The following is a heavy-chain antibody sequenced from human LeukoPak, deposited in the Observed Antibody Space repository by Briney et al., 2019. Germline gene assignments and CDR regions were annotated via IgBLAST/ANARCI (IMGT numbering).Heavy chain of an antibody. CDR3: ARYSSTWAFDY. V-gene: IGHV4-39*01. J-gene: IGHJ4*02. D-gene: IGHD6-6*01. Sequence: KPSETLSFTCTVSGGSIINSGYYWGWIRQPPGQGLEWIANIYYTGNSNYNSSLKSRITISVDTSRNQFSLKLTSVTAADTAVYFCARYSSTWAFDYWGQGSLVTVSS. CDR2: IYYTGNS. CDR1: GGSIINSGYY.